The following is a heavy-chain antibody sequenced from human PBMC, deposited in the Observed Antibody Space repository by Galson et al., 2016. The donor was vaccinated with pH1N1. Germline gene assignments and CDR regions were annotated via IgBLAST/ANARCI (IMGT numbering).Heavy chain of an antibody. D-gene: IGHD3-9*01. CDR3: TRDGTDWSNNIDF. V-gene: IGHV3-74*01. Sequence: SLRLSCAGSGYTFSAFWMHWVRQVPGKGLVWVSRISSDGTETFYTDSVRGRFTISRYNAKNTLYLDMASLTTDDTAVYYCTRDGTDWSNNIDFWGQGTLVTVSS. CDR2: ISSDGTET. CDR1: GYTFSAFW. J-gene: IGHJ4*02.